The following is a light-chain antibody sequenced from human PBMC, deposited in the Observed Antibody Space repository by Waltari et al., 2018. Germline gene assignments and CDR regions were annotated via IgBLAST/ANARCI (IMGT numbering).Light chain of an antibody. J-gene: IGKJ4*01. CDR3: LESGNWR. CDR2: DTS. CDR1: HTIDNL. V-gene: IGKV3-11*01. Sequence: EIVLTQSPATLSLSPGERATLSCRASHTIDNLLAWYQQKPGQAPRLLIYDTSTRATGTPARFSGSGSGADFTLTISSLETEDGGVYYWLESGNWRFGAGTRVEI.